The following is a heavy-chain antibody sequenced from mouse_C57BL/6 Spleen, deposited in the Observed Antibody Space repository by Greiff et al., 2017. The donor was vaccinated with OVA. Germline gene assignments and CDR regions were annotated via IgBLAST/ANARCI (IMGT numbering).Heavy chain of an antibody. CDR3: ARGNYGSSYETWFAY. CDR1: GYTFTSYW. CDR2: IDPSDSYT. J-gene: IGHJ3*01. V-gene: IGHV1-50*01. D-gene: IGHD1-1*01. Sequence: QVQLQQPGAELVKPGASVKLSCKASGYTFTSYWMQWVKQRPGQGLEWIGEIDPSDSYTTYNQKFKGKATLTVDTASRTAYMQLSSLTSEDSAVYYCARGNYGSSYETWFAYWGQGTLVTVSA.